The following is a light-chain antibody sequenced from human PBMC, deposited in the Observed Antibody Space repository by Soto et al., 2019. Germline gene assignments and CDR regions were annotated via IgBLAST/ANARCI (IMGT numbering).Light chain of an antibody. CDR2: EVS. J-gene: IGLJ1*01. V-gene: IGLV2-8*01. CDR1: SSDVGGYNY. Sequence: QSVLTQPPSASGSPGQSVTISCTGTSSDVGGYNYVSWYQQHPGKAPKLMIYEVSKRPSGVPERFSGSKSGNTASLTVSGLQAEDEADYYCSSYAGSNNFYYVFGTGTKVTVL. CDR3: SSYAGSNNFYYV.